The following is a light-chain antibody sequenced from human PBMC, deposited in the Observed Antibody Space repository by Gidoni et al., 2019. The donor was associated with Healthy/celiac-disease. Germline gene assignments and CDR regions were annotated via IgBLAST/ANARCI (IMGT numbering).Light chain of an antibody. CDR1: KLGDTY. CDR3: QAWDSSTAV. CDR2: QDS. J-gene: IGLJ2*01. Sequence: SYDLTQPPSVSVSPGPTASITCSGAKLGDTYACWSEQKPGQSPVLVIYQDSKRPSGIPERFSGSNSGNTATLTISGTQAMDEADYYCQAWDSSTAVFGGGTKLTVL. V-gene: IGLV3-1*01.